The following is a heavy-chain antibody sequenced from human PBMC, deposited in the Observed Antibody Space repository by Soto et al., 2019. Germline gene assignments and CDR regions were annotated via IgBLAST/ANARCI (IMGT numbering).Heavy chain of an antibody. CDR1: GFTFSSHW. J-gene: IGHJ4*02. CDR3: AKDVR. CDR2: IKGDGSEK. Sequence: EVQLVESGGDLVQPGGSLRLSCAASGFTFSSHWMSWVRQAPGKGLEWVANIKGDGSEKYYVDSVKGRFTISRDNASTSLYLQMNSLRVEDTALYYCAKDVRWGQGTLVTVSS. V-gene: IGHV3-7*05.